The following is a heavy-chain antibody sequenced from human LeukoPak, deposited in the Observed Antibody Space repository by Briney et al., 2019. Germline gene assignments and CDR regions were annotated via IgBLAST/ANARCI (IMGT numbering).Heavy chain of an antibody. D-gene: IGHD2-21*01. CDR2: INTDGNKI. CDR3: ARALGGGDAV. V-gene: IGHV3-74*01. J-gene: IGHJ3*01. Sequence: PGGSLRLSCAASGFTFTTYWMHWVRQAPGKGLVWVSHINTDGNKINYADSVKGRFTISRDNAKNTMYLQMNNLRAEDTAVYYCARALGGGDAVWGQGTMVTVSS. CDR1: GFTFTTYW.